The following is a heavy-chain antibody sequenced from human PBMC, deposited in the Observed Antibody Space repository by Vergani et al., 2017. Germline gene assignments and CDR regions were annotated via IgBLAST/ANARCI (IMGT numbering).Heavy chain of an antibody. V-gene: IGHV4-39*07. CDR1: GGSISSSSYY. D-gene: IGHD6-13*01. Sequence: QLQLQESGSGLVKPSETLSLTCTVSGGSISSSSYYWGWIRQPPGKGLEWIGSIYHSGSTNYNPSLKSRVTISVDKSKNQFSLKLSSVTAADTAVYYCARSIAAGIGDAFDIWGQGTMVTVSS. CDR2: IYHSGST. CDR3: ARSIAAGIGDAFDI. J-gene: IGHJ3*02.